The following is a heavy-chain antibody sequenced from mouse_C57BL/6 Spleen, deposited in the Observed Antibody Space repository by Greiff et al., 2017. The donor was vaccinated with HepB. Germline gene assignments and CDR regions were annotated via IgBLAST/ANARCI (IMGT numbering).Heavy chain of an antibody. J-gene: IGHJ3*01. CDR3: ARKKGNYAWFAY. V-gene: IGHV1-54*01. CDR2: INPGSGGT. Sequence: VQLQQSGAELVRPGPSVKVSCKASGYAFTNYLIEWVKQRPGQGLEWIGVINPGSGGTNYNEKFKGKATLTADKSSSTAYMQLSSLTSEDSAVYFCARKKGNYAWFAYWGQGTLVTVSA. D-gene: IGHD1-1*01. CDR1: GYAFTNYL.